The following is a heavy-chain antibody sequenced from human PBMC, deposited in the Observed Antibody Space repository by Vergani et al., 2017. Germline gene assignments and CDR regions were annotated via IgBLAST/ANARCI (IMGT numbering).Heavy chain of an antibody. J-gene: IGHJ4*02. V-gene: IGHV4-34*02. CDR3: AVRPRVNRVGGEIVTKRTFGY. CDR2: INNDGHT. D-gene: IGHD3-10*01. Sequence: QVQLQQWGAGVVKPSGTLSLTCAVFGESFSSFYWSWIRQPPGKGLEWIGEINNDGHTNYNPSLGSRVTVSRDTAKNQFSLNLMSVTAADTAMYYCAVRPRVNRVGGEIVTKRTFGYWSQGSLVTVSS. CDR1: GESFSSFY.